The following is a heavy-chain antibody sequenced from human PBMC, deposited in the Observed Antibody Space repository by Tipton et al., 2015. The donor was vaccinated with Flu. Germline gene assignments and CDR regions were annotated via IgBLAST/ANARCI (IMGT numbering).Heavy chain of an antibody. CDR2: INDSGST. CDR1: GETLTNYY. V-gene: IGHV4-34*01. CDR3: GRMEYSFGSYFRVDAFDV. D-gene: IGHD5-18*01. Sequence: TLSLTCTVYGETLTNYYWGWIRQPPAKGLEWIGEINDSGSTHYSPSLKSRVTMSVDTSKNQFSLKLSSVTAADTAMYYCGRMEYSFGSYFRVDAFDVWGQGSMVTVS. J-gene: IGHJ3*01.